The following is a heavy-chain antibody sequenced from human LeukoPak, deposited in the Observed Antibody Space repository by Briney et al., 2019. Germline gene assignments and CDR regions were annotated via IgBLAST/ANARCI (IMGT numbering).Heavy chain of an antibody. CDR2: IFNSGTT. J-gene: IGHJ4*02. CDR3: ARVDDFWTGYYEY. V-gene: IGHV4-4*07. D-gene: IGHD3/OR15-3a*01. Sequence: SETPSLTCTVSGGSISGYYWSWIRQPAGKRLEWIGRIFNSGTTNYNPSLKSRATISVDKSKNQFSLRLSSVTAADTAIYYCARVDDFWTGYYEYWSQGTLVTVSS. CDR1: GGSISGYY.